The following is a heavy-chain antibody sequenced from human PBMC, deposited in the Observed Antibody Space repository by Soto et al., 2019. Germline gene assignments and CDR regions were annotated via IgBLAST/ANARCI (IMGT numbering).Heavy chain of an antibody. J-gene: IGHJ6*02. Sequence: QVHLVESGGGVVQPGSSLRLSCAASEFTFRIFAMHWLRQSPGKGLAWAAVISYDGSRKADSVKGRFTFSRDNSWNTLYLQMNSLRAEDTAIYYCARGDREDIEEVVGVRPGEYSMDVWGQGTTVTVSS. CDR2: ISYDGSRK. CDR3: ARGDREDIEEVVGVRPGEYSMDV. D-gene: IGHD1-26*01. CDR1: EFTFRIFA. V-gene: IGHV3-30-3*01.